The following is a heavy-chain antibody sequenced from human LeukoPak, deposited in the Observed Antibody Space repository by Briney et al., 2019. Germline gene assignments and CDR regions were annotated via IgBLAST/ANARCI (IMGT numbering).Heavy chain of an antibody. Sequence: ASVKVSCKASGYTFTSYYMHWVRQAPGQGLEWMGIINPSGGSTSYAQKFQGRVTMTRDTSTSTVYMELGSLRSEDTAVYYCARDRLMGTFDYWGQGTLVTVSS. V-gene: IGHV1-46*01. CDR2: INPSGGST. CDR1: GYTFTSYY. CDR3: ARDRLMGTFDY. D-gene: IGHD3-16*01. J-gene: IGHJ4*02.